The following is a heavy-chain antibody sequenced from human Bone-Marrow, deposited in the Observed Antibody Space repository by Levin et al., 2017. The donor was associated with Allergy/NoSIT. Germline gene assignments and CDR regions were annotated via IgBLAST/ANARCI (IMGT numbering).Heavy chain of an antibody. CDR1: GYTFNSYW. J-gene: IGHJ6*03. CDR2: IYPGDSET. CDR3: ARLVYDILTVRMDV. D-gene: IGHD3-16*01. V-gene: IGHV5-51*01. Sequence: GGSLRLSCKASGYTFNSYWIAWVRQMPGKGLEWMGVIYPGDSETRYSPSFQGRVTMSADKSISTASLQLNNVKASETAMYYCARLVYDILTVRMDVWGKGTTVTVSS.